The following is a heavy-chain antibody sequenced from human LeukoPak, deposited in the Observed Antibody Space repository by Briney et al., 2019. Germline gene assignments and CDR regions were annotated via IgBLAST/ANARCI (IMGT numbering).Heavy chain of an antibody. D-gene: IGHD3-22*01. CDR2: INAGNGNT. V-gene: IGHV1-3*01. Sequence: ASVKVSCKASGYTFTSYAMHWVRQAPGQRLEWMGWINAGNGNTKYSQKFQGRVTITRDTSASTAYMELSSLRSEDTAVYYCARVESSGYYYNYWGQGTLVTVSS. CDR1: GYTFTSYA. CDR3: ARVESSGYYYNY. J-gene: IGHJ4*02.